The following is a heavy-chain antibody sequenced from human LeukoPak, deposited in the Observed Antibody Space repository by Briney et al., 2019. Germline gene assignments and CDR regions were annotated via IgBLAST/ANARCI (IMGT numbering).Heavy chain of an antibody. CDR2: ISSSGSTI. CDR3: ARDPREQLVRWVYFDY. Sequence: GGSLRLSCAASGFTFSSYEMNWVRQAPGKGLEWVSYISSSGSTIYYADSVKGRFTISRDNAKNSLYLQMNSLRAEDTAVYYCARDPREQLVRWVYFDYWGQGTLVTVSS. J-gene: IGHJ4*02. D-gene: IGHD6-13*01. V-gene: IGHV3-48*03. CDR1: GFTFSSYE.